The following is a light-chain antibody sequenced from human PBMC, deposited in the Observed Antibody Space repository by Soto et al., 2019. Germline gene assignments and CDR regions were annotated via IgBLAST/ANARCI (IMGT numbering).Light chain of an antibody. J-gene: IGKJ1*01. CDR1: QSVSSSY. Sequence: EIVLTQSPGTLSLSPGERATLSCRASQSVSSSYLAWYQQKPGQPPRLVMYSTSSRATGIPARFSGSGSGTDFTLTISRLEPEDLAVYYGHQYGSSSWTFGQGTKVDIK. CDR3: HQYGSSSWT. CDR2: STS. V-gene: IGKV3-20*01.